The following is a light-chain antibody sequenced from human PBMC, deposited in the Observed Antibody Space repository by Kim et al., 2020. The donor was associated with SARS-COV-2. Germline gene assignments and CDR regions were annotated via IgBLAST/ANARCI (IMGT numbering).Light chain of an antibody. CDR1: QSISNS. J-gene: IGKJ1*01. CDR2: RAS. CDR3: QQYNKWPLS. V-gene: IGKV3-15*01. Sequence: EIVMTQSPATLSVSPGDRATLSCRASQSISNSLAWYHQKPGQPPRLIIQRASTRATGISARFSGSGSGTEFTLTISNLQSEDFAVYYCQQYNKWPLSFGQGTKLEI.